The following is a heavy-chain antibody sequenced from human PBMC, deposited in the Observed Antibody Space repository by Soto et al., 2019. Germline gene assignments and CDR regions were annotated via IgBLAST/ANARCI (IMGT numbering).Heavy chain of an antibody. CDR2: IWYDGSNK. Sequence: GGSLRLSCAASGFTFSSYGMHWVRQAPGKGLEWVAVIWYDGSNKYYADSVKGRFTISRDNSKNTLYLQMNSLRAEDTAVYYCARLSEGGDAFDIWGQGTMVTVSS. D-gene: IGHD1-26*01. CDR1: GFTFSSYG. J-gene: IGHJ3*02. CDR3: ARLSEGGDAFDI. V-gene: IGHV3-33*01.